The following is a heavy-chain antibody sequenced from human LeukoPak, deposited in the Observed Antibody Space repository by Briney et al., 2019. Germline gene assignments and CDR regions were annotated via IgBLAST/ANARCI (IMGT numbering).Heavy chain of an antibody. D-gene: IGHD1-1*01. Sequence: GGSLRLSCAASGFTFSDYYMSWIRQAPGKGLEWVSYISSSGSTIYYADSVKGRFTISRDNAKNSLYLQMNSPRAEDTAVYYCARAPPPLTTGTFFDYWGQGTLVTVSS. V-gene: IGHV3-11*01. CDR2: ISSSGSTI. CDR1: GFTFSDYY. J-gene: IGHJ4*02. CDR3: ARAPPPLTTGTFFDY.